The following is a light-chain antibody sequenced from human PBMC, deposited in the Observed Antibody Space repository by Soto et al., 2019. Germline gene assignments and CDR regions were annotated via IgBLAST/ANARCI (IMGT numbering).Light chain of an antibody. CDR1: QSISSW. CDR3: QQYNSHSRT. V-gene: IGKV1-5*03. J-gene: IGKJ1*01. CDR2: KAS. Sequence: DIRMTQSPSTLSASVGDRVTITCRASQSISSWLAWYQQKPGKAPKLLIYKASSLESGVPSRFSGSGSGTEFTLTISSLQPDDFATYYCQQYNSHSRTFGQGTKVEIK.